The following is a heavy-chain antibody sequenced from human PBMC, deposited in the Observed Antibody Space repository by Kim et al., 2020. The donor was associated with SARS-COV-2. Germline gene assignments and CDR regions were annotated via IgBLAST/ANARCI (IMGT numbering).Heavy chain of an antibody. CDR3: ARFVAASIPFYAFDI. J-gene: IGHJ3*02. D-gene: IGHD2-15*01. CDR2: THCSGTP. V-gene: IGHV4-31*02. Sequence: GKGLEGIGYTHCSGTPYYDPALKSRVTISVDTSNNPFSLRLSSVTAADTAVYYCARFVAASIPFYAFDIWGQGTVVTVSS.